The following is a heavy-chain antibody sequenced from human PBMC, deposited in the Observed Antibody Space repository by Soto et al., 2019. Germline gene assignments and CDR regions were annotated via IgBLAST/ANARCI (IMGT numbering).Heavy chain of an antibody. CDR3: ARDLNYGLYYFDY. D-gene: IGHD3-10*01. CDR2: MYFTGST. Sequence: PSETLSLTCTVSGYSISTGSYWGWIRQPPGKGLEWIGSMYFTGSTYYNPSLKSRVTMSVDTSQNQLSLKLTSVTAADTAVYYCARDLNYGLYYFDYWGQGTLVTVSS. J-gene: IGHJ4*02. CDR1: GYSISTGSY. V-gene: IGHV4-38-2*02.